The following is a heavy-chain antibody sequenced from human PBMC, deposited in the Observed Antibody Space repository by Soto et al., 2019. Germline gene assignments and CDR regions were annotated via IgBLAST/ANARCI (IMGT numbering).Heavy chain of an antibody. CDR3: ARDLDTVTTLGTPGCAY. V-gene: IGHV3-33*08. CDR1: GFTFSNFG. CDR2: IWYDGSNK. J-gene: IGHJ4*02. D-gene: IGHD4-17*01. Sequence: PGGSLRLSCAASGFTFSNFGMHWVRQAPGKGLEWVAVIWYDGSNKYYADSVKGRFTISRDNSKNTLYLQMDSLRAEDSAVYYCARDLDTVTTLGTPGCAYWGQGTLVTVSS.